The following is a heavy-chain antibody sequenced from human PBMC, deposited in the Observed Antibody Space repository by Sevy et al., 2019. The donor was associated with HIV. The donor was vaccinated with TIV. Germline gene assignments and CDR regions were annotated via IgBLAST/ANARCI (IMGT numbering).Heavy chain of an antibody. D-gene: IGHD5-12*01. CDR1: GFTFSSYG. J-gene: IGHJ3*01. CDR3: AKLGVEMATIKGDAFDF. Sequence: GGSLRLSCAASGFTFSSYGMHWVRQAPGKGLEWVAVISYEGSYKYYADSVKGRFTISRDNSKNTLYLQMNSLRADDTAVYYCAKLGVEMATIKGDAFDFWGQGTMVTVSS. V-gene: IGHV3-30*18. CDR2: ISYEGSYK.